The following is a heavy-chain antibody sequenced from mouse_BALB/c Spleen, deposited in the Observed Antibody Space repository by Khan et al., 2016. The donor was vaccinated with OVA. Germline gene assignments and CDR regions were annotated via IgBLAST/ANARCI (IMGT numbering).Heavy chain of an antibody. Sequence: VQLQQSGPDLVRPGASVKISCKASGYSFTAYYIHWVKESHGKNLLCIGRDNPSNGGTSYNQKFKGKAILTVDKSSSTAYMELRSLTSEDSAANYCARGYDIIDYWGQGTMVTFSA. V-gene: IGHV1-26*01. CDR3: ARGYDIIDY. J-gene: IGHJ3*01. CDR1: GYSFTAYY. CDR2: DNPSNGGT. D-gene: IGHD2-14*01.